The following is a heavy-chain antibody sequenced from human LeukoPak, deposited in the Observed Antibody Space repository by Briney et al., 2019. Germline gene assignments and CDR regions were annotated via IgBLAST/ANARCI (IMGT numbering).Heavy chain of an antibody. V-gene: IGHV1-8*02. CDR1: GGTFSSYA. CDR3: ARKIGAFGV. CDR2: MNPNSGNT. J-gene: IGHJ6*02. Sequence: ASVKVSCKASGGTFSSYAISWVRQATGQGLEWMGWMNPNSGNTGYAQEFQGRVSMTRDTSISTAYMELSSLTSEDTAVYYCARKIGAFGVWGQGTTVTVSS. D-gene: IGHD3-3*01.